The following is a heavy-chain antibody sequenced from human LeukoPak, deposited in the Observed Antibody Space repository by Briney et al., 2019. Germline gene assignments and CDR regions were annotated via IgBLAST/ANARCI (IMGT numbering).Heavy chain of an antibody. J-gene: IGHJ4*02. CDR2: IDPSDSYT. CDR3: ARHEAMDDY. V-gene: IGHV5-10-1*01. D-gene: IGHD5-18*01. Sequence: PGESLKISCQGSGYGFTSYWISWVRPMPGKGLEWMGRIDPSDSYTNYSPSFQGHVTISADKSISTAYLQWSSLKASDTAMYYCARHEAMDDYWGQGTLVTVSS. CDR1: GYGFTSYW.